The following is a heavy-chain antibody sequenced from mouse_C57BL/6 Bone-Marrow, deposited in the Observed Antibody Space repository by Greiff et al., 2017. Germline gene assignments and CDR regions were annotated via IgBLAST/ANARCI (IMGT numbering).Heavy chain of an antibody. J-gene: IGHJ2*01. CDR2: ISDGGSYT. Sequence: EVMLVESGGGLVKPGGSLKLSCAASGFTFSSYAMSWVRQTPEKRLEWVATISDGGSYTYYPDNVKGRFTISRDNAKNNLYLQMSHLKSEDTAMYYCARECTTVVAPWYFDYWGQGTTLTVSS. D-gene: IGHD1-1*01. CDR3: ARECTTVVAPWYFDY. CDR1: GFTFSSYA. V-gene: IGHV5-4*01.